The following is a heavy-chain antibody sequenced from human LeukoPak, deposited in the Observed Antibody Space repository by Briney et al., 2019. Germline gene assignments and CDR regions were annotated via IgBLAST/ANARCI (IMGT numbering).Heavy chain of an antibody. J-gene: IGHJ4*02. CDR3: ARAGGGTDFLYPNDY. V-gene: IGHV1-69*05. CDR1: GGTFSSYA. CDR2: IIPMFFTA. Sequence: ASVKVSCKASGGTFSSYAISWVRKAPGQGLDWRGRIIPMFFTANYAQQFQGRVTITTDESTSTAYMELSSLTSEYTAVYYWARAGGGTDFLYPNDYWGQGTLVTVSS. D-gene: IGHD2-15*01.